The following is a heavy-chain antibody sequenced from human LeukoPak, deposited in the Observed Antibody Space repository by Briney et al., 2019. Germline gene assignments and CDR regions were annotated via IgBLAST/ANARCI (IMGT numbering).Heavy chain of an antibody. CDR3: ARPPVELRGNYYYYMDV. CDR1: GGSISSYY. D-gene: IGHD3-10*01. Sequence: KPSETLSLTCTVSGGSISSYYWSWIRQAPGKGLEWVSYISSSGSSKHYADAVKGRFNISRDNAKNSLYLQMNSLRAEDTAVYYCARPPVELRGNYYYYMDVWGKGTTVTVSS. J-gene: IGHJ6*03. CDR2: ISSSGSSK. V-gene: IGHV3-11*04.